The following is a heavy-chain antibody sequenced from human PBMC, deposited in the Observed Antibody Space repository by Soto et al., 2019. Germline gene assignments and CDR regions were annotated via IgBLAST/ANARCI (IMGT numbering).Heavy chain of an antibody. V-gene: IGHV4-61*08. CDR2: IYHRGST. CDR1: GGSVSSAGYY. Sequence: QVQLQESGPGLVRPSETLSLTCTVSGGSVSSAGYYWSWIRQPPGKGLEWIGYIYHRGSTNYNPSIKSRVTISVDTSKNQFSLKLSSVTAADTAVYFCARQVATFGVNYFDYWGQGTLVTVSS. D-gene: IGHD3-3*01. CDR3: ARQVATFGVNYFDY. J-gene: IGHJ4*02.